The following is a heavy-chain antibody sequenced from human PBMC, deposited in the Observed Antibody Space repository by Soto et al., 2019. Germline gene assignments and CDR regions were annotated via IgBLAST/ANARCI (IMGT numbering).Heavy chain of an antibody. CDR2: INPDGGAT. J-gene: IGHJ3*02. V-gene: IGHV3-7*01. D-gene: IGHD6-13*01. CDR1: GFTFSSYW. CDR3: PNPHTGNVGYHS. Sequence: EVQLVESGGGLVQPGGSLRLSCAASGFTFSSYWMTWVRQVPGKGLAWLAYINPDGGATSYASSVKGRFTLTRDNAKNSPYLQMTSLRAEATAEYYCPNPHTGNVGYHSWGQGTMVTVSS.